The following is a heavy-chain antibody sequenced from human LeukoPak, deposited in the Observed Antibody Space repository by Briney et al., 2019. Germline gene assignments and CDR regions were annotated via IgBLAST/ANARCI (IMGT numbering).Heavy chain of an antibody. CDR1: GFDFSSYA. CDR2: IRYDGTDK. D-gene: IGHD3-10*01. V-gene: IGHV3-30*02. J-gene: IGHJ4*02. CDR3: AKGGRLYYYGSGNYYNVGFD. Sequence: GGSLRLSCAASGFDFSSYAMQWVRQTPGKGLEWVAFIRYDGTDKNYADSVKGRFTISRENSKNILYPQMNSLRPEDTAVYYCAKGGRLYYYGSGNYYNVGFDWGQGTLVTVSS.